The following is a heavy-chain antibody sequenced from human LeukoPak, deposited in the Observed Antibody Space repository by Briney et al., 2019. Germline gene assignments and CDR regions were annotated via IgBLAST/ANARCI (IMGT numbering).Heavy chain of an antibody. CDR1: GYSISNGYY. CDR3: ARQHGSYYYYYIDV. Sequence: SGTLSLTCAVSGYSISNGYYWVWIRQPPGRGLEWIGSLYHSDSAYYNTSLRSRVSMSVDTSKNQFSLTLSFVTAADTAVYYCARQHGSYYYYYIDVWGSGTTVTVSS. CDR2: LYHSDSA. V-gene: IGHV4-38-2*01. D-gene: IGHD3-10*01. J-gene: IGHJ6*03.